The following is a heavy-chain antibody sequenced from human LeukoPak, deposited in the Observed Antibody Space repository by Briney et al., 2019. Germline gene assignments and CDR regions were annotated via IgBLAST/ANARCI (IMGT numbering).Heavy chain of an antibody. J-gene: IGHJ3*02. CDR2: IYNSGSI. D-gene: IGHD3-10*01. CDR3: ARSDGYGLVGI. V-gene: IGHV4-39*07. Sequence: PSETLSLTCTVSGGSVSSSSSYWGWIRQPPGKGLEWIGTIYNSGSIDYNPSLKSRVIILIDTAKNHFSLNLSSVTAADTAVYYCARSDGYGLVGIWGQGTMVTVSS. CDR1: GGSVSSSSSY.